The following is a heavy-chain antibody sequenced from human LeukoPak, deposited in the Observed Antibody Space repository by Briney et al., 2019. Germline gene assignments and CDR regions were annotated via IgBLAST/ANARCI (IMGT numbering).Heavy chain of an antibody. CDR2: IIRKDDGGTT. V-gene: IGHV3-15*01. CDR1: GFSISDAY. J-gene: IGHJ4*02. Sequence: GGSLRLSCAASGFSISDAYVSWVRQTPGKGLEWVGRIIRKDDGGTTDYAAPMKGRFIISRDDSKNTLYLQLNSLKAEDTAVYYCLVQYYFDFWGQGTLVTVSS. D-gene: IGHD2-8*02. CDR3: LVQYYFDF.